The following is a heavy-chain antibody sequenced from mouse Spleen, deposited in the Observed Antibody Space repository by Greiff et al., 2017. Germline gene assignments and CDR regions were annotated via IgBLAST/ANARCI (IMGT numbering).Heavy chain of an antibody. J-gene: IGHJ2*01. Sequence: VQLQQSGAELVKPGASVKMSCKASGYTFTSYWITWVKQRPGQGLEWIGDIYPGSGSTNYNEKFKSKATLTVDTSSSTAYMQLSSLTSEDSAVYYCARSRYYSNYFDYWGQGTTLTVSS. CDR3: ARSRYYSNYFDY. CDR1: GYTFTSYW. CDR2: IYPGSGST. V-gene: IGHV1-55*01. D-gene: IGHD2-5*01.